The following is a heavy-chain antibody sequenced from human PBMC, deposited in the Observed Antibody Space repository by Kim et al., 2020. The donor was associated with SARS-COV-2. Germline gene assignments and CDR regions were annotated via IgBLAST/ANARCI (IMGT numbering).Heavy chain of an antibody. V-gene: IGHV3-33*01. Sequence: GGSLRLSCAASGFTFSSYGMHWVRQAPGKGLEWVAVIWYDGSNKYYADSVKGRFTISRDNSKNTLYLQMNSLRAEDTAVYYCARDTGYSSGWYSRYYYYMDAWGKGTTVTVSS. CDR3: ARDTGYSSGWYSRYYYYMDA. CDR2: IWYDGSNK. CDR1: GFTFSSYG. D-gene: IGHD6-19*01. J-gene: IGHJ6*03.